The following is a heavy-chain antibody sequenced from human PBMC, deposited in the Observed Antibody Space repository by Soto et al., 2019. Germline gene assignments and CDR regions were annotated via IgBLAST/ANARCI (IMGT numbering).Heavy chain of an antibody. D-gene: IGHD6-13*01. V-gene: IGHV1-69*13. CDR3: AREKSYAAGTTYYYGMDV. CDR2: IIPIFGTA. J-gene: IGHJ6*02. CDR1: GGTFSSYA. Sequence: SVKVSCKASGGTFSSYAISWVRQAPGQGLEWMGGIIPIFGTANYAQKFQGRVTITADESTSTAYMELSSLRSEDTAVYYCAREKSYAAGTTYYYGMDVWGQGTTVTVSS.